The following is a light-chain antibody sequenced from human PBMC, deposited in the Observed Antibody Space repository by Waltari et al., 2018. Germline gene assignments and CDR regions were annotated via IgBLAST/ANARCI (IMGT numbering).Light chain of an antibody. CDR2: EVT. J-gene: IGLJ6*01. CDR3: SSYTGSNTDV. V-gene: IGLV2-11*01. Sequence: QTALTQPRSVSGSPGQSVTISCTGTSSDIGAYTYVSWYRQHPGTAPKLMIYEVTKRPSGVSARFSGSKSGNTASLTISGLQSEDEADYYCSSYTGSNTDVFGSGTKLTVL. CDR1: SSDIGAYTY.